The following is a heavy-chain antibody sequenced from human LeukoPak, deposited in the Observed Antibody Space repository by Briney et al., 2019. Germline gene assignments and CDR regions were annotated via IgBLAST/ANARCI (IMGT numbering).Heavy chain of an antibody. D-gene: IGHD6-19*01. CDR2: IYYSGST. V-gene: IGHV4-39*01. Sequence: SETLSLTCTVSGGSISSYYWGWIRQPPGKGLEWIGSIYYSGSTYYNPSLKSRVTISVDTSKNQFSLKLSSVTAADTAVYYCARGRSWGSGWYYFDYWGQGTLVTVSS. CDR3: ARGRSWGSGWYYFDY. J-gene: IGHJ4*02. CDR1: GGSISSYY.